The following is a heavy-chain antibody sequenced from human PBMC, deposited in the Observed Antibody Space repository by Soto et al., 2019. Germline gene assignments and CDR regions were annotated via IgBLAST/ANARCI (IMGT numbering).Heavy chain of an antibody. D-gene: IGHD6-6*01. CDR1: EGTFSSYA. CDR2: IIPIFGTA. V-gene: IGHV1-69*06. Sequence: QVQLVQSGAEVKKPGSSVKVSCKASEGTFSSYAISWVRQAPGQGLEWMGGIIPIFGTANYAQKFQGRVTITADKSTSTAYMELSSLRSEDTAVYYCAGCLAARDHYYYYYGMDVWGQGTTVTVSS. J-gene: IGHJ6*02. CDR3: AGCLAARDHYYYYYGMDV.